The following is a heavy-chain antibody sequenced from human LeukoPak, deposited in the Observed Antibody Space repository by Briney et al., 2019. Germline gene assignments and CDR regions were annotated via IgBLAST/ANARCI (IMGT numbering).Heavy chain of an antibody. Sequence: SETLSLTCTVSGGSISSYYWSWIRQPPGKVLEWIGYIYYSGSTNYNPSLKSRVTISVDTSKNQFSLKLSSVTAADTAVYYCARGVELLAVFDYWGQGTLVTVSS. CDR2: IYYSGST. CDR1: GGSISSYY. CDR3: ARGVELLAVFDY. D-gene: IGHD2-15*01. J-gene: IGHJ4*02. V-gene: IGHV4-59*01.